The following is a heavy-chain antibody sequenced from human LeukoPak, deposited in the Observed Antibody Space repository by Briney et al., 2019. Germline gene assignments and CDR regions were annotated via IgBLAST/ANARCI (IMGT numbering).Heavy chain of an antibody. Sequence: ASVKVSCTTSGYTFTSYGISWVRQAPGQGLEWMGWISAYNGNRNYAQNLQGRVTMTTDTSTSTAYMELRSLRSDDTAVYYCARGGPGWDSSSWYNYWGQGTLVTVSS. V-gene: IGHV1-18*01. CDR1: GYTFTSYG. J-gene: IGHJ4*02. D-gene: IGHD6-13*01. CDR3: ARGGPGWDSSSWYNY. CDR2: ISAYNGNR.